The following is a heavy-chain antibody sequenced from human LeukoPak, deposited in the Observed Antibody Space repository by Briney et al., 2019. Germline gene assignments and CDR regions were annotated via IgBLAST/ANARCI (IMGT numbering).Heavy chain of an antibody. V-gene: IGHV3-64D*06. J-gene: IGHJ3*02. CDR2: ISAGGSGT. Sequence: QPGGSLRLSCSASGFTFSTYAMHWVRQAPGKGLEYVSAISAGGSGTYYADSVKGRFTISRDNSKNTLYLQMSSLRGEDTAMYYCVKFPYDAFDIWGQGTMVTVSS. CDR3: VKFPYDAFDI. CDR1: GFTFSTYA.